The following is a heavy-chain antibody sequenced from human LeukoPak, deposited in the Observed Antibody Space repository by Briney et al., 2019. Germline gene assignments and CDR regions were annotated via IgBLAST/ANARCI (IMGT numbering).Heavy chain of an antibody. J-gene: IGHJ6*03. Sequence: KSSETLSLTCTVSGYSIRSGFYWGWIRPPPGKGREWIGNIYHSGITYYTPSLKRRVTISGDTAKNQFYLKLGSVTAADTAVYYCARAGSGIQLWSRTVYYYYYMDVWGKGTTVTVSS. CDR3: ARAGSGIQLWSRTVYYYYYMDV. V-gene: IGHV4-38-2*02. D-gene: IGHD5-18*01. CDR2: IYHSGIT. CDR1: GYSIRSGFY.